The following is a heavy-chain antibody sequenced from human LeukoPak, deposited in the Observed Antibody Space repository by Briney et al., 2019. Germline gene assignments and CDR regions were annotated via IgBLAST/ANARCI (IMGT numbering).Heavy chain of an antibody. CDR2: ISSSSSYI. CDR3: AREAWRNFDY. V-gene: IGHV3-21*01. CDR1: GFTFSSYS. D-gene: IGHD5-12*01. Sequence: GGSLRLSCAASGFTFSSYSMNWVRQAPGKGLEWVSSISSSSSYIYYADSVKGRFTISRDNAKNSLYLQMNSLGAEDTAVYYCAREAWRNFDYWGQGTLVTVSS. J-gene: IGHJ4*02.